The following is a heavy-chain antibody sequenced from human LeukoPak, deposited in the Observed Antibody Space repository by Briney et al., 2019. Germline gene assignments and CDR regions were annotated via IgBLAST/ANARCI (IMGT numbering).Heavy chain of an antibody. Sequence: SETLSLTCTVSGGSISSYYWSWIRQPAGKGLEWIGRIYTSGSTNYNPSLKSRVTMSVDTSKNQFSLKLSSVAAADTAVYYCARNYYGSGSYFPPDYWGQGTLVTVSS. CDR3: ARNYYGSGSYFPPDY. V-gene: IGHV4-4*07. D-gene: IGHD3-10*01. CDR1: GGSISSYY. CDR2: IYTSGST. J-gene: IGHJ4*02.